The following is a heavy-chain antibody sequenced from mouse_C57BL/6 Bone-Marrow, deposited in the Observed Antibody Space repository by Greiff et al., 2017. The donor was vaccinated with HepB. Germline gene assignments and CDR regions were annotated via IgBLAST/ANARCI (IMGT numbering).Heavy chain of an antibody. J-gene: IGHJ4*01. CDR3: ARPGHMGGYAMDY. Sequence: DVMLVESGGGLVKPGGSLKLSCAASGFTFSDYGMHWVRQAPEKGLEWVAYISSGSSTIYYADTVKGRFTISRDNAKNTLFLQMTSLRSEDTAMYYCARPGHMGGYAMDYWGQGTSVTVSS. D-gene: IGHD1-1*02. CDR1: GFTFSDYG. CDR2: ISSGSSTI. V-gene: IGHV5-17*01.